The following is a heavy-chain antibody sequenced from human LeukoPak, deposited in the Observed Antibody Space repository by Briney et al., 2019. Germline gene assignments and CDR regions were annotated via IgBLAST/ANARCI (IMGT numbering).Heavy chain of an antibody. V-gene: IGHV4-59*01. CDR2: IYYSGST. D-gene: IGHD3-10*01. CDR3: ARGRSPQAPLPDAFDI. Sequence: PSETLSLTCTVSGGSISSYYWSWIRQPPGKGLEWIGYIYYSGSTNYNPSLKSRVTISVDTSKNQFSLKLSSVTAADTAVYYCARGRSPQAPLPDAFDIWGQGTMVTVFS. CDR1: GGSISSYY. J-gene: IGHJ3*02.